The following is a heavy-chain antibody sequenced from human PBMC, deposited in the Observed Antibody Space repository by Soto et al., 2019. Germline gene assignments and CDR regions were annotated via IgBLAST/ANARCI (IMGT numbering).Heavy chain of an antibody. CDR3: ARTSGYAFAY. V-gene: IGHV3-64*01. CDR1: GFTFSSYA. CDR2: ISSNGGST. J-gene: IGHJ4*02. D-gene: IGHD5-12*01. Sequence: PGGSLRLSCAASGFTFSSYAMHWVRQAPGKGLEYVSVISSNGGSTYYANSVKGRFTISRDNSKNTLYLQMGSLRAEDMAVYYCARTSGYAFAYWGQGTLVTVSS.